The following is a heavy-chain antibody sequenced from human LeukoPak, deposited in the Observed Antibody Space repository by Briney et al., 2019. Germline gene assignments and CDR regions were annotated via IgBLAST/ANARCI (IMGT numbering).Heavy chain of an antibody. Sequence: SETLSLTCAVSGASIPNNYWNWVRQPAGKGLEWVGRIYASGTTHYNPSLKSRVIVSMDASENHFSLKLTSVTAADTAVYYCAKGAPHGGTYFEYWGQGIQVTVSS. D-gene: IGHD2-15*01. CDR3: AKGAPHGGTYFEY. CDR2: IYASGTT. V-gene: IGHV4-4*07. J-gene: IGHJ4*02. CDR1: GASIPNNY.